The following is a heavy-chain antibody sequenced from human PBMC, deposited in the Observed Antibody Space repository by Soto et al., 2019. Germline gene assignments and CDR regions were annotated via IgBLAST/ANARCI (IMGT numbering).Heavy chain of an antibody. D-gene: IGHD3-10*01. Sequence: SVKVSCKASGGTFSSYTISWVRQAPGQGLEWMGRIIPILGIANYAQKFQGRVTITADKSTSTAYMKLSSLRSEDTAVYYCARVVTMVRGSLFDPWGQGTLVTVSS. CDR3: ARVVTMVRGSLFDP. CDR1: GGTFSSYT. CDR2: IIPILGIA. J-gene: IGHJ5*02. V-gene: IGHV1-69*02.